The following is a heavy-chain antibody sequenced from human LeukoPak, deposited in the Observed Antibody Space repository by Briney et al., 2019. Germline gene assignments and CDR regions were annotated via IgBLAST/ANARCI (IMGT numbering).Heavy chain of an antibody. CDR3: ASQGYSSSWYYFDY. V-gene: IGHV4-59*08. CDR1: GRSISSYY. D-gene: IGHD6-13*01. Sequence: SETLSLTCTVSGRSISSYYWSWIRQPPGKGLEWIGYIYYSESTNYNPSLKSRVTISVDTSKNQFSLKLSSVTAADTAVYYCASQGYSSSWYYFDYWGQGTLVTVSS. CDR2: IYYSEST. J-gene: IGHJ4*02.